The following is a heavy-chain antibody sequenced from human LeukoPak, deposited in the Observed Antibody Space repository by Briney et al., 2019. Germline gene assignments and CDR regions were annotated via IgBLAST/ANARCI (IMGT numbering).Heavy chain of an antibody. V-gene: IGHV1-58*02. Sequence: SVKVSCKTSGFTFSNSAMQWVRQARGQRLEWIGWIIVGSGRTHYAQNLQERITITRDMSTNTAYMELSSLRSDDTAVYYCARGVEMATIVGLFSDYWGQGTLVTVSS. CDR1: GFTFSNSA. D-gene: IGHD5-24*01. CDR3: ARGVEMATIVGLFSDY. CDR2: IIVGSGRT. J-gene: IGHJ4*02.